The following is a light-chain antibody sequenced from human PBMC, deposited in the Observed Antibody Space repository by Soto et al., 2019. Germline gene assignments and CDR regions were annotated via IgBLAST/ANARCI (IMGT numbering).Light chain of an antibody. V-gene: IGKV1-5*01. Sequence: DIQMTQSPSTLSASVGYRFTITCRASQSISSWLAWYQQKPGKAPKLLIYDASSLERGVPSRFSGSGSGTEFTLTISSLQTDDFATYYCQQCNGYSRTFGQGTTVDIK. CDR2: DAS. J-gene: IGKJ1*01. CDR3: QQCNGYSRT. CDR1: QSISSW.